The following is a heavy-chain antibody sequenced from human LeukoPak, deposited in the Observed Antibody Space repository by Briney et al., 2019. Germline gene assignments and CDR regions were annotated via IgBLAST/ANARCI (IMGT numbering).Heavy chain of an antibody. CDR3: AKDKDYGVLGWFDH. Sequence: PGASLRLSCAASGFTFSSYAMSWVRQAPGKGLEWVSAISGSGGSTYYADSVKGRFTISRDNSKNTLYLQMNSLRAEDTAVYYCAKDKDYGVLGWFDHWGQGTLVTVSS. CDR1: GFTFSSYA. CDR2: ISGSGGST. V-gene: IGHV3-23*01. D-gene: IGHD4-17*01. J-gene: IGHJ5*02.